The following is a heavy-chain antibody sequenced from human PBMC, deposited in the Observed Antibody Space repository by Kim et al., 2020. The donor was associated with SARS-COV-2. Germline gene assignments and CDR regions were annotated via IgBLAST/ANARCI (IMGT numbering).Heavy chain of an antibody. CDR1: GGSFSGYY. D-gene: IGHD3-9*01. J-gene: IGHJ4*02. CDR2: INHSGST. Sequence: SETLSLTCAVYGGSFSGYYWSWIRQPPGKGLEWIGEINHSGSTNYNPSLKRRVTISVDTSKNQFSLKLSSVTAADTAVYYCARDMFYILTSALDYWGQGTLVTVSS. V-gene: IGHV4-34*01. CDR3: ARDMFYILTSALDY.